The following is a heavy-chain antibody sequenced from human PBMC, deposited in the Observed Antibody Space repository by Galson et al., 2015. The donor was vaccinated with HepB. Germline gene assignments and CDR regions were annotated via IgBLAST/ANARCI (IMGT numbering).Heavy chain of an antibody. J-gene: IGHJ3*02. CDR2: IFSSGTT. V-gene: IGHV4-4*07. CDR3: ARNRGGDSWDDAFDN. CDR1: GGSISRFH. D-gene: IGHD2-21*02. Sequence: ETLSLTCSVSGGSISRFHWTWIRQPAGKGLEWIGRIFSSGTTTYNPSLKSRVIMSVDTFRNQFSLKLRSMTAADTAVYFCARNRGGDSWDDAFDNWGQGTIGTVFS.